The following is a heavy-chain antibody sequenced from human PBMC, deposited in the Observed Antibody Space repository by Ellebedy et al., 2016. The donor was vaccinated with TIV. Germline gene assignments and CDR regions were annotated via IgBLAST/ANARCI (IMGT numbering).Heavy chain of an antibody. CDR2: INPNSGGT. V-gene: IGHV1-2*02. J-gene: IGHJ4*02. D-gene: IGHD5-18*01. CDR1: GYTFTGYY. CDR3: ARDLDTAMVTGY. Sequence: AASVKVSCKASGYTFTGYYMHWVRQAPGQGLEWMGWINPNSGGTNYAQKFQGRVTMTRDTSISTAYMELSRLRSDDTAVYYCARDLDTAMVTGYWGQGTLVTVSS.